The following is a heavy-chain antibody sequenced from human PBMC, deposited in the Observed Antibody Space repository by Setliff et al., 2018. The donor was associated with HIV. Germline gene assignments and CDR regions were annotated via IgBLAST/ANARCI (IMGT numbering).Heavy chain of an antibody. Sequence: ASVKVSCKVSGYTLTELSMHWVRQAPGKGLEWMGGFDPEDGETIYAQKFQGRVTMTEDTSTDTAYMELSSLRTEDTAFYHCTTVRKNSGFKYFDSWGQGTLVTVSS. D-gene: IGHD2-15*01. V-gene: IGHV1-24*01. CDR1: GYTLTELS. CDR3: TTVRKNSGFKYFDS. J-gene: IGHJ5*01. CDR2: FDPEDGET.